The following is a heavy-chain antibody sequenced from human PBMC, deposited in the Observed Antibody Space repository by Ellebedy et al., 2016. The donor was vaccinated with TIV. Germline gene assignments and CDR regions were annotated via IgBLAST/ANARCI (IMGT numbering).Heavy chain of an antibody. D-gene: IGHD2-15*01. CDR3: ARQRYCGGGNCFLDWFDP. V-gene: IGHV4-39*01. CDR2: VYYSGNT. Sequence: PSETLSLTCTVSGGSISNSNYYWAWIRQPPGKGLEWIGSVYYSGNTYYNPSLPSRVTISVDTSKNQFSLQLTSVTAADTAVHYCARQRYCGGGNCFLDWFDPWGQGTLVTVSS. CDR1: GGSISNSNYY. J-gene: IGHJ5*02.